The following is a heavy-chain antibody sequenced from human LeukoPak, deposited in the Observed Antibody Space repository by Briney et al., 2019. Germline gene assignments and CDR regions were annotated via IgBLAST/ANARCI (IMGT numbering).Heavy chain of an antibody. D-gene: IGHD5-18*01. CDR2: INHGGST. V-gene: IGHV4-34*01. CDR1: GGSFSGYY. J-gene: IGHJ5*02. Sequence: SETLSLTCAVYGGSFSGYYWSWIRQPPGKGLEWIGEINHGGSTNYNPSLKSRVTISVDTSKNQFSLKLSSVTAADTAVYYCARGLNGYSYGSNWFDPWGQGTLVTVSS. CDR3: ARGLNGYSYGSNWFDP.